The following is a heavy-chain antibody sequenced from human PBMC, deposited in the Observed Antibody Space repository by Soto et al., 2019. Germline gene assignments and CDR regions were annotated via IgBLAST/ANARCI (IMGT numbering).Heavy chain of an antibody. J-gene: IGHJ4*02. D-gene: IGHD2-15*01. CDR1: GFTFSNYG. CDR3: ANAGAHRYWGGSSCHPAGDY. CDR2: ISYDGSHK. V-gene: IGHV3-30*18. Sequence: QVQLVESGGGVVQPGRSLRLSCAGSGFTFSNYGLHWVRQAPGKGLEWVAVISYDGSHKYYADSVKGRFTISRDNSNNMLYLQMDSLRAEDTAVYYCANAGAHRYWGGSSCHPAGDYWGQGTLVTVSS.